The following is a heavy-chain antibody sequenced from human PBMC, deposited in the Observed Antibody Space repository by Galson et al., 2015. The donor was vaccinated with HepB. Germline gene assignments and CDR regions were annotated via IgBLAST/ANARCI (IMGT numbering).Heavy chain of an antibody. Sequence: SLRLSCAASGFTFSTYWMHWVRQAPGKGLVWVSRINSDGSSTTYAGSVKGRFIISRDNAKNTLYLQMNGLRAEDTAVYYCARVLAVAGLDYWGQGTLVTVSS. J-gene: IGHJ4*02. CDR2: INSDGSST. CDR1: GFTFSTYW. V-gene: IGHV3-74*01. D-gene: IGHD6-19*01. CDR3: ARVLAVAGLDY.